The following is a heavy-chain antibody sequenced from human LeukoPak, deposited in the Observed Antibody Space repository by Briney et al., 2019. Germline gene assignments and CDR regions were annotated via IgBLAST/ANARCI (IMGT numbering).Heavy chain of an antibody. CDR2: IYTSGGT. J-gene: IGHJ4*02. CDR3: ARAAEYSSASYLFDF. V-gene: IGHV4-4*07. CDR1: GVSISNYY. Sequence: SETLSLTCTGSGVSISNYYWTWIRQPAGKGLEWIVRIYTSGGTNYNPSLKSRVTMSVDTSTNQFSLKLSSVTAADTAMYYCARAAEYSSASYLFDFWGQGILVTVSA. D-gene: IGHD6-19*01.